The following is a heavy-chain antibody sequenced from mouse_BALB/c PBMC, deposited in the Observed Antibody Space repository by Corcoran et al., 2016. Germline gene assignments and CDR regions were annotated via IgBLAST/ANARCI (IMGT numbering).Heavy chain of an antibody. CDR3: ARSGDSARCAD. D-gene: IGHD3-2*02. J-gene: IGHJ3*01. Sequence: QVQLQQSGAELMKPGASVKISCKATGYTFSSYWIEWVKQRPGHGLEWIGEILPGSYSTHYNEKLQGKSTFTADTSSNTAYLQPSSLPSEDSAVVYCARSGDSARCADWGQGTRVTVAS. CDR2: ILPGSYST. CDR1: GYTFSSYW. V-gene: IGHV1-9*01.